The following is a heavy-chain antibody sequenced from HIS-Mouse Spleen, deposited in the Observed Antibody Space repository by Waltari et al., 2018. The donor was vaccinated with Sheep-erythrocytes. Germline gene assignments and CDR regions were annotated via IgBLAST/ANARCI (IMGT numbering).Heavy chain of an antibody. CDR2: IYSGGST. CDR3: ARDSNWNYAFDI. J-gene: IGHJ3*02. CDR1: GFTVRSNY. Sequence: EVQLVESGGGLVQPGGSLRLSCAASGFTVRSNYMSWVRQAPGKGLEWVSVIYSGGSTYYADSVKGRFTISRDNSKNTLYLQMNSLRAEDTAVYYCARDSNWNYAFDIWGQGTMVTVSS. D-gene: IGHD1-7*01. V-gene: IGHV3-66*01.